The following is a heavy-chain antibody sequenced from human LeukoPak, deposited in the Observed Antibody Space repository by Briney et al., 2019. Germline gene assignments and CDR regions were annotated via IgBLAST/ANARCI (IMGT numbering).Heavy chain of an antibody. V-gene: IGHV3-74*01. D-gene: IGHD3-3*01. J-gene: IGHJ5*02. CDR1: GFNFSSYW. CDR3: VKAFGSNWFDP. Sequence: GGSLRLSCAASGFNFSSYWMHWVRQTPGKGLVWVSRINSGGSGTSYADSVEGRFTISRDNAKNTLYLQMSSLRAEDTAVYYCVKAFGSNWFDPWGQGTLVTVSS. CDR2: INSGGSGT.